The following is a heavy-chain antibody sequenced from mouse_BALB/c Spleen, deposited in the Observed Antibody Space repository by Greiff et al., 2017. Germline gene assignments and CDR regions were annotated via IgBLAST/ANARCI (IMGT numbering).Heavy chain of an antibody. Sequence: VQLKESGGDLVKPGGSLKLSCAASGFTFSSYGMSWVRQTPDKRLEWVATISSGGSYTYYPDSVKGRFTISRDNAKNTLYLQMSSLKSEDTAMYYCARGYYGLYAMDYWGQGTSVTVSS. CDR1: GFTFSSYG. V-gene: IGHV5-6*01. CDR3: ARGYYGLYAMDY. CDR2: ISSGGSYT. D-gene: IGHD1-2*01. J-gene: IGHJ4*01.